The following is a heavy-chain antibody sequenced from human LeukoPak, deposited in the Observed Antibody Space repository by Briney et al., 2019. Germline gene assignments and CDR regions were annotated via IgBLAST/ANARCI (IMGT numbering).Heavy chain of an antibody. V-gene: IGHV7-4-1*01. CDR1: GYTFTSYD. CDR3: ASGPSYSGSNEYFDS. Sequence: ASVKVSCKASGYTFTSYDINWVRQAPGQGLEWMGWIITNTGSPTYAQDYTGRFVFSLDTSVSTTYLQICRLKAEDTAVYHCASGPSYSGSNEYFDSWGQGTLVTVSS. J-gene: IGHJ4*02. CDR2: IITNTGSP. D-gene: IGHD1-26*01.